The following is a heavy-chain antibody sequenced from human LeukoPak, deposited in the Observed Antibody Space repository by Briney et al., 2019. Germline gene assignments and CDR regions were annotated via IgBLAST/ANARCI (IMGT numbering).Heavy chain of an antibody. D-gene: IGHD3-9*01. Sequence: SETLSLTCTVSSDSISSNSYYWGWIRQPPGKGLEWTGSIYYSGSTYYNPSLKSRVTISVDTSKNQFSLKLSSVTAADTAVYYCARLIKYDILTGYYFDYWGQGILVTVSS. V-gene: IGHV4-39*01. CDR3: ARLIKYDILTGYYFDY. CDR2: IYYSGST. CDR1: SDSISSNSYY. J-gene: IGHJ4*02.